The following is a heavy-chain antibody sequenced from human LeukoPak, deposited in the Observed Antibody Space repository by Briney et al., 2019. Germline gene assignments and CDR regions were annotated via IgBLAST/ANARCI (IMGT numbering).Heavy chain of an antibody. CDR3: ARWRYSSSWRDAFDI. Sequence: ASVKVSCTASGYIFTSYGISWVRQAPGQGLEWMGWISAYNGNTNYAQKLQGRVTMTTDTSTSTAYMELRSLRSDDTAVYYCARWRYSSSWRDAFDIWGQGTMVTVSS. V-gene: IGHV1-18*01. J-gene: IGHJ3*02. D-gene: IGHD6-13*01. CDR2: ISAYNGNT. CDR1: GYIFTSYG.